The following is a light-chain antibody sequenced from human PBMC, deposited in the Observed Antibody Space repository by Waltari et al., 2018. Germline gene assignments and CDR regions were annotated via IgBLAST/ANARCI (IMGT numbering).Light chain of an antibody. V-gene: IGLV2-23*02. J-gene: IGLJ2*01. CDR3: ASYASSLTGVL. CDR1: SGYIGSYDL. Sequence: QSALTQPASVSGSPGQTITISCTGTSGYIGSYDLCSSYQHHPDKAPKLIIYEINKRPSGVSNRFSGSKSGHTASLTISGLLAEDEADYYCASYASSLTGVLFGGGTRLTVL. CDR2: EIN.